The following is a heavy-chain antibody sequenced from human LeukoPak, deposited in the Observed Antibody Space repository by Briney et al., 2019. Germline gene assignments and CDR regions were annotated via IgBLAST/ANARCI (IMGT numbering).Heavy chain of an antibody. D-gene: IGHD2-15*01. CDR1: GGTFSSYT. CDR3: AVGYCSGGSCYGLYTGDNWFDP. V-gene: IGHV1-69*01. Sequence: SVKVSCKASGGTFSSYTISWVRQAPGQGLEWMGGIIPIFGTANYAQKFQGRVTITADESTSTAYMELSSLRSEDTAVYYCAVGYCSGGSCYGLYTGDNWFDPWGQGTLVTVSS. CDR2: IIPIFGTA. J-gene: IGHJ5*02.